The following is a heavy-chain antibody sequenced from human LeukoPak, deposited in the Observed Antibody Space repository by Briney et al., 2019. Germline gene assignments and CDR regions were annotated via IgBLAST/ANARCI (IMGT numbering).Heavy chain of an antibody. V-gene: IGHV3-30*04. D-gene: IGHD2-21*02. CDR2: ISYDGSNK. J-gene: IGHJ4*02. CDR3: ARSFCGGDCYYYFDY. CDR1: GFTFSSYA. Sequence: GRSLRLSCAASGFTFSSYAMHWVRQAPGKGLEWVAVISYDGSNKYYADSVKGRFTISRDNSKNTLYLQMNSLRAEDTAVYYCARSFCGGDCYYYFDYWGQGTLVTVSS.